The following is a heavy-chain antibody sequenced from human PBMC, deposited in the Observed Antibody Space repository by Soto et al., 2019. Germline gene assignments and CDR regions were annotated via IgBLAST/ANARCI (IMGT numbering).Heavy chain of an antibody. V-gene: IGHV3-66*04. Sequence: EVQLVESGGGLVQPGGSLRLSCAASGFSVSSNYVSWVRQAPGKGLEWASVVYSVGSTYYADSVKGRFTSSRDSSKNTLYLQMSSLRAEDTAVYYCAGHSHKDYWGQGALVTVSS. CDR2: VYSVGST. CDR3: AGHSHKDY. CDR1: GFSVSSNY. J-gene: IGHJ4*02.